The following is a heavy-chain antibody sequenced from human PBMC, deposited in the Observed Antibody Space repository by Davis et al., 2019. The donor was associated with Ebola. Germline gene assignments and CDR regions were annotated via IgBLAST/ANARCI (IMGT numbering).Heavy chain of an antibody. Sequence: MPSETLSLTCAVYGGSFSGYYWSWIRQPPGKGLEWIGEINHSGSTNYNPSLKSRVTISVDTSKNQFSLKLSSVTAADTAVYYCARRVGARSGFDSWGQGSLVTVSS. D-gene: IGHD1-26*01. CDR2: INHSGST. V-gene: IGHV4-34*01. CDR3: ARRVGARSGFDS. J-gene: IGHJ4*02. CDR1: GGSFSGYY.